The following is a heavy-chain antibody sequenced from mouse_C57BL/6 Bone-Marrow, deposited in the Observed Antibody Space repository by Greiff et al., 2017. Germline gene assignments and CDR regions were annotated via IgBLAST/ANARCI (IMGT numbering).Heavy chain of an antibody. CDR3: ASPLICTVVDWYFDV. V-gene: IGHV1-82*01. CDR2: IYPGDGDT. D-gene: IGHD1-1*01. J-gene: IGHJ1*03. CDR1: GYAFSSSW. Sequence: QVQLKQSGPELVKPGASVKISCKASGYAFSSSWMNWVKQRPGKGLEWIGRIYPGDGDTNYNGKFKGKATLTADKSSSTAYMQLSSLTSEDSAVYFCASPLICTVVDWYFDVWGTGTTVTVSS.